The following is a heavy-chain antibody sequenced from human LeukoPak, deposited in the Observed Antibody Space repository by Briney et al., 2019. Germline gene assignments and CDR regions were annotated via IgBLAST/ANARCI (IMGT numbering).Heavy chain of an antibody. CDR2: INPNSGGT. V-gene: IGHV1-2*02. Sequence: ASVKVSCKASGYTFTAYYRHWVRQAPGQGLEWMGWINPNSGGTNFAQKFQGRVTMTRDTSITTAYMELSRLRSDDTAVYYCAREIPCSSSSCLDYWGQGTLVTVSS. CDR3: AREIPCSSSSCLDY. J-gene: IGHJ4*02. CDR1: GYTFTAYY. D-gene: IGHD2-2*01.